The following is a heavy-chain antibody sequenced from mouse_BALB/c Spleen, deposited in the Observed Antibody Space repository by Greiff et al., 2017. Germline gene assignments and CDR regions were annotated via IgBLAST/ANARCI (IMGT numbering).Heavy chain of an antibody. V-gene: IGHV2-9*02. D-gene: IGHD2-10*02. J-gene: IGHJ3*01. CDR3: ARDEYGNYVAWFAY. CDR1: GFSLTRYG. Sequence: VQVVESGPGLVAPSQSLSITCTVSGFSLTRYGVHWVRQPPGKGLEWLGVIWAGGSTNYNSALMSRLSISKDNSKSQVFLKMNSLQTDDTDMYDCARDEYGNYVAWFAYWGQGTLVTVSA. CDR2: IWAGGST.